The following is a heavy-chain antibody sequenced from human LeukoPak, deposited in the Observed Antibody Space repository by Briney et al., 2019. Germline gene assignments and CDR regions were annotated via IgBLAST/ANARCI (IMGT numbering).Heavy chain of an antibody. CDR3: AREEYGDYRYYYYYYMDV. Sequence: ASVKVSCKASGYTFTGYYMHWVRQAPGQGLEWMGWMNPNTGDTNYAQQFQGRVTMTRDTSISTAYLELNRLTFDDTAGYYCAREEYGDYRYYYYYYMDVWGKGTTVTVSS. CDR2: MNPNTGDT. CDR1: GYTFTGYY. V-gene: IGHV1-2*02. D-gene: IGHD4-17*01. J-gene: IGHJ6*03.